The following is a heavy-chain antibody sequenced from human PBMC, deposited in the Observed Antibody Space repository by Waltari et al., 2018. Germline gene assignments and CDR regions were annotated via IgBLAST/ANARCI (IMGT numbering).Heavy chain of an antibody. Sequence: QVQLQESGPGLVKPSETLSLTCAVSGYSISSGYYWGWIRQPPGKGLEWIGSIYHSGSTYYNPSRKSRVTISVDTSKNQFSLKLSSVTAADTAVYYCARVEGRIEYWGQGTLVTVSS. CDR3: ARVEGRIEY. V-gene: IGHV4-38-2*01. CDR1: GYSISSGYY. CDR2: IYHSGST. J-gene: IGHJ4*02.